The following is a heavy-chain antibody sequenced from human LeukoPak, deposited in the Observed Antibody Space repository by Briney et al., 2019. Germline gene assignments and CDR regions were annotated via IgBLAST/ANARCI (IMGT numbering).Heavy chain of an antibody. CDR1: GFTFSSYS. J-gene: IGHJ4*02. D-gene: IGHD3-10*01. CDR3: ARASGSPYDY. CDR2: ISSSGSHI. Sequence: GGSLRLSCAASGFTFSSYSMNWVRQAPGKGLEWVSSISSSGSHIYYADSLKGRFTISRDNAKSSLFLHMNSLSAEDTAVYYCARASGSPYDYWGQGVLVTVSS. V-gene: IGHV3-21*01.